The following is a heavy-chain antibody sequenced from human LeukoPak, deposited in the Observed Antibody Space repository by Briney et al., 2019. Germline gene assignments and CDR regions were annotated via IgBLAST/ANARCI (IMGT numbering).Heavy chain of an antibody. D-gene: IGHD3-10*01. J-gene: IGHJ4*02. CDR3: ARHSAYATPFDY. Sequence: SETLSLTCTVSGGSISSYYWSWIRQPPGKGLEWIGYIYTSGSTNYNPSLKSRVTISVDTSKNQFSLKLSSVTAADTAVYYCARHSAYATPFDYWGQGTLVTVSS. V-gene: IGHV4-4*09. CDR2: IYTSGST. CDR1: GGSISSYY.